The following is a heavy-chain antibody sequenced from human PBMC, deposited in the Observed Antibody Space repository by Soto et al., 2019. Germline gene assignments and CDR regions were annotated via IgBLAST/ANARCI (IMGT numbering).Heavy chain of an antibody. Sequence: SQTLSLTCAISGDSVSSNSASWNWIRQPPSRGLEWLGRTYYRSKWYNDYAVSVKSRVTINPDTSKNQFSLQLNSVTPEDTAVYYCAREKTAVAGVYYFDYWGQGTLVTVS. CDR3: AREKTAVAGVYYFDY. CDR2: TYYRSKWYN. D-gene: IGHD6-19*01. J-gene: IGHJ4*02. V-gene: IGHV6-1*01. CDR1: GDSVSSNSAS.